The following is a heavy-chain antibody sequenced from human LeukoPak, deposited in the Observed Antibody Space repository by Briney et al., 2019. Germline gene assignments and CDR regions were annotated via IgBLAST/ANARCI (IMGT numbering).Heavy chain of an antibody. CDR1: GGSISSGGYY. D-gene: IGHD2-2*02. J-gene: IGHJ5*02. CDR3: ARRGHGYCSSTSCYMASDNWFDP. CDR2: IYYSGST. V-gene: IGHV4-31*03. Sequence: PSETLSLTCTVSGGSISSGGYYWSWIRPHPGKGLEWIGYIYYSGSTYYNPSLKSRVTISVDTSKNQFSLKLSSVTAADTAVYYCARRGHGYCSSTSCYMASDNWFDPWGQGTLVTVSS.